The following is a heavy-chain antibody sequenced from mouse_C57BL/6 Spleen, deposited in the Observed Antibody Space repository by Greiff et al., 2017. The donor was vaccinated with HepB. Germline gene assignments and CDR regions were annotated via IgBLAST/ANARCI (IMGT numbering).Heavy chain of an antibody. CDR2: INPNNGGT. J-gene: IGHJ2*01. D-gene: IGHD1-1*01. V-gene: IGHV1-26*01. CDR3: ARFTTVVAKRSFDY. Sequence: EVKLQQSGPELVKPGASVKISCKASGYTFTDYYMNWVKQSHGKSLEWIGDINPNNGGTSYNQKFKGKATLTVDKSSSTAYMELRSLTSEDSAVYYCARFTTVVAKRSFDYWGQGTTLTVSS. CDR1: GYTFTDYY.